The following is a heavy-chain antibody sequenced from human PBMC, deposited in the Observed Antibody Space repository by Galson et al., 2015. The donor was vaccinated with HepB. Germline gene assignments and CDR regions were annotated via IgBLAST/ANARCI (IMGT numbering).Heavy chain of an antibody. CDR3: ARDQWLIPPNWFDP. D-gene: IGHD6-19*01. CDR1: GYIFSNYA. CDR2: INTNTGNP. V-gene: IGHV7-4-1*02. J-gene: IGHJ5*02. Sequence: SVKVSCKASGYIFSNYAINWVRQAPGQGLEWMGWINTNTGNPTYAQGFTGRFVFSLDTSVSTAYLQISSLKAEDTAVYYCARDQWLIPPNWFDPWGQGTLVTVSS.